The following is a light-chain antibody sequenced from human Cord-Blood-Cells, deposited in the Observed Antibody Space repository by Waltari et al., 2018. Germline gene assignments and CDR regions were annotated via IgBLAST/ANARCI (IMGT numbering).Light chain of an antibody. CDR1: SSNIGHNY. CDR3: GTWDSSLSAVV. CDR2: ENN. Sequence: GPGQKVTISCSGSSSNIGHNYVSWYQQLPGTAPKLLIYENNKRPSGIPDRFSGSKSGTSATLGITGLQTGDEADYYCGTWDSSLSAVVFGGGTKLTVL. V-gene: IGLV1-51*02. J-gene: IGLJ2*01.